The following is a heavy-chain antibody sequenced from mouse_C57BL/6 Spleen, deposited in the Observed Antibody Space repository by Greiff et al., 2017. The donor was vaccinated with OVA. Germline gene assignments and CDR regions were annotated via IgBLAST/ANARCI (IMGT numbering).Heavy chain of an antibody. CDR2: IYPGDGDT. Sequence: VMLVESGPELVKPGASVKISCKASGYAFSSSWMNWVKQRPGKGLEWIGRIYPGDGDTNYNGKFKGKATLTADKSSSTAYMQLSSLTSEDSAVYFCARSGATAPWFAYWGQGTLVTVSA. D-gene: IGHD1-2*01. V-gene: IGHV1-82*01. J-gene: IGHJ3*01. CDR1: GYAFSSSW. CDR3: ARSGATAPWFAY.